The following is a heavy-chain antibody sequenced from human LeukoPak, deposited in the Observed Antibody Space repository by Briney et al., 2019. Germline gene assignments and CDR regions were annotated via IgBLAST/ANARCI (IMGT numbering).Heavy chain of an antibody. D-gene: IGHD4-23*01. V-gene: IGHV1-18*01. CDR1: GYTFTSYG. Sequence: GASVKVSCKASGYTFTSYGISWVRQAPGQGLEWMGWISAYNGNTNYAQKLQGRVTMTTDTSTSTVYMELSSLRSEDTAVYYCARRGRAGTVVTDLFDYWGQGTLVTVSS. CDR3: ARRGRAGTVVTDLFDY. CDR2: ISAYNGNT. J-gene: IGHJ4*02.